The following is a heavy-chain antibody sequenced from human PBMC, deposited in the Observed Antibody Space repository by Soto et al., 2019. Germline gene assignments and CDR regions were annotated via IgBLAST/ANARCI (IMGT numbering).Heavy chain of an antibody. V-gene: IGHV3-30-3*01. D-gene: IGHD2-2*01. Sequence: QVQLVESGGGVVQPGRSLRLSCAASGFTFSSYAMHWVRQAPGKGLEWVAVISYDGSNKYYADSVKGRFTISRDNSKNTLYLQMNSLRAEDTAVYYCARVQCISTTCRGDYYYYYGMDVWGQGTTVTVSS. CDR2: ISYDGSNK. J-gene: IGHJ6*02. CDR3: ARVQCISTTCRGDYYYYYGMDV. CDR1: GFTFSSYA.